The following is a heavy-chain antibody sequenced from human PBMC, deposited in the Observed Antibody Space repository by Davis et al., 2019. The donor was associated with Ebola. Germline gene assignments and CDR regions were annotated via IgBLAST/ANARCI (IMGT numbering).Heavy chain of an antibody. Sequence: PSETLSLTCTVSGGSISSGDYYWSWIRQPPGKGLEWIGYIYYSGSTYYNPSLKSRVTISVDTSKNRFSLKLSSVTAADTAVYYCARGAPDTAMVTDYWGQGTLVTVSS. CDR1: GGSISSGDYY. CDR2: IYYSGST. J-gene: IGHJ4*02. V-gene: IGHV4-30-4*01. CDR3: ARGAPDTAMVTDY. D-gene: IGHD5-18*01.